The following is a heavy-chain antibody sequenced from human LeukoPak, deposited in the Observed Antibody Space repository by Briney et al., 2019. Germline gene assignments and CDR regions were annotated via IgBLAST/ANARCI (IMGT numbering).Heavy chain of an antibody. D-gene: IGHD2-2*01. Sequence: GGSLRLSCAASGFTFSGSAMHWVRQASGKGPEWVGRIRSKANSYATAYAASVKGRFTISRDDSKNTAYLQMNSLKTEDTAVYYCTSSPIYCSSTSCRFDYWGQGTLVTVSS. CDR2: IRSKANSYAT. J-gene: IGHJ4*02. V-gene: IGHV3-73*01. CDR1: GFTFSGSA. CDR3: TSSPIYCSSTSCRFDY.